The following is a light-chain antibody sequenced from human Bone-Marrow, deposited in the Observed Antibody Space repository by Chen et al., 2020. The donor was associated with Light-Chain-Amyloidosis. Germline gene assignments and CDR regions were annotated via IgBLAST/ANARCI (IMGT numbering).Light chain of an antibody. CDR2: EAT. CDR1: GNDVGIYKL. Sequence: QSALSQPASVSGSTGQSITISCTGAGNDVGIYKLVSWYQHHPGKAPKLIIYEATARPSGVSTRFSGSQSGNTASLTISGLQAEDEADYYCCSFAGGVVPFGGGTKVTVL. J-gene: IGLJ2*01. V-gene: IGLV2-23*01. CDR3: CSFAGGVVP.